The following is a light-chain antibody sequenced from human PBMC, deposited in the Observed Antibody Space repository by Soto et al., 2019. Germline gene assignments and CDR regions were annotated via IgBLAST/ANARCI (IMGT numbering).Light chain of an antibody. CDR1: SSDVGRYNY. V-gene: IGLV2-14*01. J-gene: IGLJ2*01. Sequence: QSVLTQPASVSGSPGQSITISCTGTSSDVGRYNYVSWYQQHPGKAPKLMIYEVSNRPSGVSNRFSGSKSGNTASLTISGLQAEDEADYYCTSYTSSSTLGVFGGGTQLTV. CDR3: TSYTSSSTLGV. CDR2: EVS.